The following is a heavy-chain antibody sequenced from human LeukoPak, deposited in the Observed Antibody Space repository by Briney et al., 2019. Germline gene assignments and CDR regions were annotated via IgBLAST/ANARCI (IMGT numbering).Heavy chain of an antibody. V-gene: IGHV1-2*06. D-gene: IGHD3-10*01. Sequence: ASVKVSCMASGYTFTGYYMHWVRQAPGQGLEWMGRINPNSGGTNYAQKFQGRVTMTRDTSISTAYMELSRLRSDDTAVYYCARDRVLLWFGELSPDIWGQGTMVTVSS. J-gene: IGHJ3*02. CDR1: GYTFTGYY. CDR3: ARDRVLLWFGELSPDI. CDR2: INPNSGGT.